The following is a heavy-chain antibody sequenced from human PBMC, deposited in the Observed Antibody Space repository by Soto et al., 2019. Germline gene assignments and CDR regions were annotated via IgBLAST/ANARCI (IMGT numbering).Heavy chain of an antibody. Sequence: QVQLVQSGAEVKKPGASVKVSCKASGYTFTRYYIHWVRQAPGQGLEWMGIINPSGGSTTYAEKFQGRVTMTRDTSTSTVYMEPSSLRSEDTALYFCAREVADDDILTGLDYWGQGTLVTASS. CDR2: INPSGGST. V-gene: IGHV1-46*01. J-gene: IGHJ4*02. D-gene: IGHD3-9*01. CDR1: GYTFTRYY. CDR3: AREVADDDILTGLDY.